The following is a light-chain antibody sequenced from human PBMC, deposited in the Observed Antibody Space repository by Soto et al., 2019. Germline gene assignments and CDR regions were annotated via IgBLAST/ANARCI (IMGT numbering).Light chain of an antibody. CDR3: GSWDSSLSAYV. Sequence: QSALTQPPSVSAGPGQKVTISCSGSSSNIGGNSVSWYQQLPGTAPKLLIYDDNKRPSGIPDRFSGSKSGTSAALGITGFQTGDEADYYCGSWDSSLSAYVFGTGTKVTAL. CDR2: DDN. J-gene: IGLJ1*01. CDR1: SSNIGGNS. V-gene: IGLV1-51*01.